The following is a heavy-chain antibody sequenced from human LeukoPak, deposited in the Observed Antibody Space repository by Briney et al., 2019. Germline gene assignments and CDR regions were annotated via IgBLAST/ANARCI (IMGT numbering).Heavy chain of an antibody. V-gene: IGHV3-30*18. CDR1: GFTFSSYG. CDR3: AKALYSSSLSPNWFDP. D-gene: IGHD6-13*01. Sequence: PGGSLRLSCAASGFTFSSYGMHWVRQAPGKGLEWVAVISYDGSNKYYADSVKGRFTISRDNSKNTLYLQMNSLRAEDTAVYYCAKALYSSSLSPNWFDPWGQGTLVTVSS. CDR2: ISYDGSNK. J-gene: IGHJ5*02.